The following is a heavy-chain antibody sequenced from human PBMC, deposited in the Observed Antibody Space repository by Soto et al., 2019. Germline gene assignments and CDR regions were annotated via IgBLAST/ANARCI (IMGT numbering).Heavy chain of an antibody. Sequence: ASVKVSCKASGYTFTGYYMHWVRQAPGQGLEWMGWINPNSGGTNYAQKFQGRVTMTRDTSISTAYMELSRLRSDDTAVHYCARDKGGYSRYAPAGFGYVWGSYRPSWFDPWGQGTLVTVSS. V-gene: IGHV1-2*02. CDR1: GYTFTGYY. J-gene: IGHJ5*02. D-gene: IGHD3-16*02. CDR3: ARDKGGYSRYAPAGFGYVWGSYRPSWFDP. CDR2: INPNSGGT.